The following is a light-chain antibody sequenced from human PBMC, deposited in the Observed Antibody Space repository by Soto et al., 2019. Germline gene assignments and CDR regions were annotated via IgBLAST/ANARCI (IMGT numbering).Light chain of an antibody. CDR2: GAS. V-gene: IGKV3-20*01. Sequence: DIVLTQSPGTLSLSPGERATLSCRASQSVSGTYLAWYQQKPGQAPRVLIYGASSRVAGIPDRFSGSGSGTDFTLTISRLEPEDLAVYYCQLYGSSRRFTFGQGTKLEIK. J-gene: IGKJ2*01. CDR3: QLYGSSRRFT. CDR1: QSVSGTY.